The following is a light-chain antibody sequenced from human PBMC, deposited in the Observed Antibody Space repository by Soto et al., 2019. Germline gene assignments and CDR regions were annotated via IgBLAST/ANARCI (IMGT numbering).Light chain of an antibody. V-gene: IGLV2-14*01. CDR1: ISDVGGYNY. J-gene: IGLJ1*01. CDR2: EVS. CDR3: SSYTSTTFYA. Sequence: QCSLNLPASVSGSPGHSVTIACTGTISDVGGYNYVSWYQQHPGKAPKLMIYEVSNRHSGVSNRSSGSKSGNTASLTISGLQAEDEADYYCSSYTSTTFYAFGTGTKVTVL.